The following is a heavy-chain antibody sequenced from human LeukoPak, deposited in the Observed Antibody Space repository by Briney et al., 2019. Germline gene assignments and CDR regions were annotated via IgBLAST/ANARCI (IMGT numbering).Heavy chain of an antibody. D-gene: IGHD3-10*01. J-gene: IGHJ4*02. Sequence: GGSLRLSCAIAGFTFSKYWMRWVRQAPGKGLNRVASIDKDGSEKRYVDSVKGRFTISRDNAKNSVYPQMTSLGAEDTAVYYCATYTQYFGAPGTDYWGQGTLVTVSS. CDR3: ATYTQYFGAPGTDY. CDR1: GFTFSKYW. V-gene: IGHV3-7*01. CDR2: IDKDGSEK.